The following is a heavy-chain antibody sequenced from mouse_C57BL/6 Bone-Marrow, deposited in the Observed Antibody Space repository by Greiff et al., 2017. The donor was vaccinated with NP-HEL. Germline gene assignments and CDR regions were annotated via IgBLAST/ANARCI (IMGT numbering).Heavy chain of an antibody. J-gene: IGHJ2*01. V-gene: IGHV1-81*01. CDR3: ARSSYGNYGFDY. D-gene: IGHD2-10*01. CDR1: GYTFTSYG. CDR2: IYPRSGNT. Sequence: VQLQQSGAELARPGASVKLSCKASGYTFTSYGISWVKQRTGQGLEWIGEIYPRSGNTYYNEKFKGQATLTADKSSSTAYMELRSLTSEDSAVYFCARSSYGNYGFDYWGQGTTLTVSS.